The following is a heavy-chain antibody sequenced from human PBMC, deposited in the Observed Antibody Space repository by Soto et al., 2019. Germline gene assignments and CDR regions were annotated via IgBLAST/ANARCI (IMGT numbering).Heavy chain of an antibody. Sequence: ASVKVSCKLSGYTLLELSIHWVRQAPGKGLEWMGGYDPEDAKTIYAQKSQGRVIMTEDTSTNTAYLEVRGLRYEDTAVYYCASQNWRWREPFDHSGQGTLVTVSS. CDR2: YDPEDAKT. J-gene: IGHJ4*02. CDR1: GYTLLELS. D-gene: IGHD2-8*02. CDR3: ASQNWRWREPFDH. V-gene: IGHV1-24*01.